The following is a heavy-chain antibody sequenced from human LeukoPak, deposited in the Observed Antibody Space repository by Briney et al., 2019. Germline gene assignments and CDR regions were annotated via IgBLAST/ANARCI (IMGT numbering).Heavy chain of an antibody. J-gene: IGHJ3*02. CDR3: AREPEYSSSSQADAFDI. Sequence: GASVKVSCKASGYTFTSYYMHWVRQAPGQGLEWMGIINPSGGSTSYAQKFQGRVTMTRDTSTSTVYMELSSLRSEDTAVYYCAREPEYSSSSQADAFDIWGQGTMVTVSS. CDR1: GYTFTSYY. V-gene: IGHV1-46*01. D-gene: IGHD6-6*01. CDR2: INPSGGST.